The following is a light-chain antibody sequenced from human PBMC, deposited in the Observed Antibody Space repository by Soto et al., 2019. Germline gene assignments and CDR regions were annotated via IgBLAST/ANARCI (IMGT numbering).Light chain of an antibody. CDR3: QQYNRYAVT. Sequence: DIQMTQSPSTLSASVGDRVTITCRASQSASTFLAWYQQKPGQAPKLLIYDASTLQSGVPSRFSASGSGTEFALTISGLQPDDFAVYYCQQYNRYAVTFGQGTKVETK. CDR1: QSASTF. J-gene: IGKJ1*01. CDR2: DAS. V-gene: IGKV1-5*01.